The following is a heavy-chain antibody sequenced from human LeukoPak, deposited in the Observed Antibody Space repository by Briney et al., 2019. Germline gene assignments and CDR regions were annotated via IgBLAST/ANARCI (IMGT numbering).Heavy chain of an antibody. CDR3: ARDRKGGSFDY. CDR2: IRNKVYSYTT. CDR1: GFTFSDHF. J-gene: IGHJ4*02. Sequence: GGSLRLSCAASGFTFSDHFMDWVRQAPGKGLEWIGRIRNKVYSYTTEYAASVKGRFTVSRDDSRDSLYLQMNSLQTDDTAVYFCARDRKGGSFDYWGQGTLVTVSS. V-gene: IGHV3-72*01. D-gene: IGHD1-26*01.